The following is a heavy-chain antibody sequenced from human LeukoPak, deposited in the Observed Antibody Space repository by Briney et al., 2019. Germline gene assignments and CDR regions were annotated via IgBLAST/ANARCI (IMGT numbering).Heavy chain of an antibody. D-gene: IGHD3-3*01. CDR2: FHYTAGS. J-gene: IGHJ4*02. CDR3: AGRSSYDFWSGYPFDY. V-gene: IGHV4-39*01. CDR1: GGSINSNGHY. Sequence: PSETLSLTCTVSGGSINSNGHYWGWIRQPPGKGLEWIASFHYTAGSYYNPSLKSRVTISVDTSKNQFSLELSSVTAADTAVYYCAGRSSYDFWSGYPFDYWGQGTLVTVSS.